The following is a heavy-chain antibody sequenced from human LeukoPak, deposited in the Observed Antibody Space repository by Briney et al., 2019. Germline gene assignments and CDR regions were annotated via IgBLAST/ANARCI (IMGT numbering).Heavy chain of an antibody. CDR1: GGTXNNYA. CDR3: ARDQGDNSYGYYAIWYAFDV. CDR2: IVPILGIA. V-gene: IGHV1-69*04. Sequence: SVKVSCKASGGTXNNYAISWVRQAPGQGLEWMGRIVPILGIANYAQEFQGRLIITADKATSSAYMELSSLRSEDTAVYYCARDQGDNSYGYYAIWYAFDVWGQGTMVTVSS. D-gene: IGHD5-18*01. J-gene: IGHJ3*01.